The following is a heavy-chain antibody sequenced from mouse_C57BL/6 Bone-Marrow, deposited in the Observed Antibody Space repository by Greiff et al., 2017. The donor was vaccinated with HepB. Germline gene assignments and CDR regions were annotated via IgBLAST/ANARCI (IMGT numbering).Heavy chain of an antibody. D-gene: IGHD1-1*01. Sequence: QLQQPGSELVNPGASVKLSCKASGYTFPSYCLHLVMQSPGQGLEWIVNINPSNGGTNYNEKFKSKATLTVDKSSSTAYMQLSSLTSEDSAVYYCATYYGSSGYWGQGTTLTVSS. CDR3: ATYYGSSGY. J-gene: IGHJ2*01. CDR1: GYTFPSYC. V-gene: IGHV1-53*01. CDR2: INPSNGGT.